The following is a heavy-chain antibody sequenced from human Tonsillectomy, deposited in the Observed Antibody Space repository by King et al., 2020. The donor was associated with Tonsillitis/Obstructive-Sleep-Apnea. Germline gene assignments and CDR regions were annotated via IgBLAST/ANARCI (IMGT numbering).Heavy chain of an antibody. D-gene: IGHD6-19*01. J-gene: IGHJ4*02. V-gene: IGHV2-5*02. CDR1: GFSLSTSGVG. Sequence: TLKESGPTLVKPTQTRTLTCTFSGFSLSTSGVGVGWIRQPPGKALEWLALIYWDDDKRYSPSLKSRLTITKDTSKNQVVLTMTNMDPVDTATYYCAHPSEYSSGWTDFDYWGQGTLVTVSS. CDR2: IYWDDDK. CDR3: AHPSEYSSGWTDFDY.